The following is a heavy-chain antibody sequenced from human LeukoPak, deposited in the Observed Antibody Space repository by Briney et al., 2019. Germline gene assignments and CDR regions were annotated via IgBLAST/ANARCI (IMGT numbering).Heavy chain of an antibody. CDR2: IYASGST. V-gene: IGHV4-28*01. J-gene: IGHJ6*03. CDR3: ARQEGYYDYMDV. Sequence: SETLSLTCVVSGYSISSRNWWGWIRQPPGKGLEWIGHIYASGSTNYNPSLKNRVTISVDTSKNQFSLKLTSVTAADTAVYTCARQEGYYDYMDVWGKGTTVTVSS. CDR1: GYSISSRNW.